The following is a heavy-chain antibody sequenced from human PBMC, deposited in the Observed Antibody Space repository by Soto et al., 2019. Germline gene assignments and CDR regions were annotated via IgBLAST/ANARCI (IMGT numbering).Heavy chain of an antibody. CDR1: GFTFSSYA. CDR2: ISYDGSNK. D-gene: IGHD3-22*01. CDR3: ARDQVDSSGYSPARIDY. J-gene: IGHJ4*02. Sequence: GGSLRLSCAASGFTFSSYAMHWVRQAPGKGLEWVAVISYDGSNKYYADSVKGRFTISRDNSKNTLYLQMNSLRAEDTAVYYCARDQVDSSGYSPARIDYWGQGTLVTVSS. V-gene: IGHV3-30-3*01.